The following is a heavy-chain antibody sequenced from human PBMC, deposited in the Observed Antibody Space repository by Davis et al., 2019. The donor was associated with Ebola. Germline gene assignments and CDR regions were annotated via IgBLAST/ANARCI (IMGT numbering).Heavy chain of an antibody. CDR1: GVSISRHY. J-gene: IGHJ4*02. CDR2: IYYTGSA. Sequence: PSATLSLTCTVSGVSISRHYWSWIRQPPGKRLEWIGSIYYTGSAYYNSSLASRATISVATSKNQFSLKLTSVTAADTAMYYCSERGSSVWGQGTLVTVSS. D-gene: IGHD3-10*01. CDR3: SERGSSV. V-gene: IGHV4-59*03.